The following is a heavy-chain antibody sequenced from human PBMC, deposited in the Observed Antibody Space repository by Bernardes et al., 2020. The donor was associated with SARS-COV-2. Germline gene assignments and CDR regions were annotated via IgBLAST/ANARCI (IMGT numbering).Heavy chain of an antibody. V-gene: IGHV3-21*01. Sequence: GGSLRLSCAASGFTFSAYSMSWVRQAPGKGLEWVSSISTSSSFIYYAASVKGRFTISRDNAKNSLFLQIYSLRAEDTAVYYCARILKSGYGDYDYNAMDVWGQGTTVTVSS. D-gene: IGHD4-17*01. CDR1: GFTFSAYS. CDR3: ARILKSGYGDYDYNAMDV. J-gene: IGHJ6*02. CDR2: ISTSSSFI.